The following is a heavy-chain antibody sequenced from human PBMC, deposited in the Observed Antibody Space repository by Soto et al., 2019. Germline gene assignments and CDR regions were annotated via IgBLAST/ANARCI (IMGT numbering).Heavy chain of an antibody. CDR1: GFTVSSNY. D-gene: IGHD5-18*01. V-gene: IGHV3-23*04. CDR2: ISGSGGST. J-gene: IGHJ4*02. Sequence: EVQLVESGGGLIQPGGPLRLSCAASGFTVSSNYMSWVRQAPGKGLEWVSAISGSGGSTYYADSVKGRFTISRDNSKNTLYLQMNSLRAEDTAVYYCAKDPYSYGYDYFDYWGQGTLVTVSS. CDR3: AKDPYSYGYDYFDY.